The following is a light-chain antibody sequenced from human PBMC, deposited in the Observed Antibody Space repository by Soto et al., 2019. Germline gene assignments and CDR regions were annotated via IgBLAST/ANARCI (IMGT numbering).Light chain of an antibody. Sequence: QTVVTQEPSFSVSPGGTVTLTCGLSSGSVSTSYYPSWYQQTPGQAPRTLIYKTYTRSSGVPDRFSASILGDKAALTITGAQADDESDYYCVLYMGSGISVFGGGTKVTVL. J-gene: IGLJ2*01. V-gene: IGLV8-61*01. CDR1: SGSVSTSYY. CDR3: VLYMGSGISV. CDR2: KTY.